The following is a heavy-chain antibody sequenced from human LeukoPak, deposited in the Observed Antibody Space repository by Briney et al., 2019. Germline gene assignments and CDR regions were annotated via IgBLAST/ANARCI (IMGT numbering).Heavy chain of an antibody. CDR3: ANMYSSNIP. Sequence: GESLKTSCKGSGYSFTNYWIGWVRQMPGKGLEWMGSIYPGDSDTRYSPSFRGQVTVSADKSISTAYLQWSSLKASDTAMYYCANMYSSNIPWGQGTLVTVSS. D-gene: IGHD6-13*01. V-gene: IGHV5-51*01. CDR2: IYPGDSDT. J-gene: IGHJ5*02. CDR1: GYSFTNYW.